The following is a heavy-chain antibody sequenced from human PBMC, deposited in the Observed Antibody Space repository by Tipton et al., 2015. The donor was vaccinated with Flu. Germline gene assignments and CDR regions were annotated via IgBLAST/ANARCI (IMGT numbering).Heavy chain of an antibody. CDR2: IYHSGST. CDR1: GYSISSGYY. Sequence: TLSLTCTVSGYSISSGYYWGWIRQPPGKGLEWIGSIYHSGSTYYNPSLKSRVTISVDTSKNQFSLKLSPVTAADTAVYYCARKWLSAFDIWGQGTMVTVSS. D-gene: IGHD3-22*01. J-gene: IGHJ3*02. V-gene: IGHV4-38-2*02. CDR3: ARKWLSAFDI.